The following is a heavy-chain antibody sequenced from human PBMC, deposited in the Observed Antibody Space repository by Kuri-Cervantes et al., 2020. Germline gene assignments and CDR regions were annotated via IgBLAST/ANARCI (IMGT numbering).Heavy chain of an antibody. J-gene: IGHJ4*02. CDR3: ARDFEVGVVVVAKFDY. D-gene: IGHD2-15*01. V-gene: IGHV3-30-3*01. CDR1: GFTFSSYA. CDR2: ISYDGSNK. Sequence: GGSLRLSCAASGFTFSSYAMHWVRQAPGKGLEWVAVISYDGSNKDYADSVKGRFTISRDNSKNTLYLQMNSLRAEDTAVYYCARDFEVGVVVVAKFDYWGQGTLVTVSS.